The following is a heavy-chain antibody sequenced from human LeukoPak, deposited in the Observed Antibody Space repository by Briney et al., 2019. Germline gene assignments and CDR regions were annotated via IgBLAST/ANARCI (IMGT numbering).Heavy chain of an antibody. CDR3: ARDLVRGDHERYDFWSGYLGLDY. D-gene: IGHD3-3*01. CDR2: INPSGGST. V-gene: IGHV1-46*01. Sequence: ASVKVSCKASGYTFTSYYMHWVRQAPGQGLEWMGIINPSGGSTSYAQKFQGRVTMTRDTSTSTVYMELSSLRSEDTAVYYCARDLVRGDHERYDFWSGYLGLDYWGQGTLVTVSS. CDR1: GYTFTSYY. J-gene: IGHJ4*02.